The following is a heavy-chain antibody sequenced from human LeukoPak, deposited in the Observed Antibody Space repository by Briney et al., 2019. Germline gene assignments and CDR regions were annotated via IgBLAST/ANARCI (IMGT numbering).Heavy chain of an antibody. CDR2: ISTSGSPI. D-gene: IGHD3-22*01. J-gene: IGHJ4*02. CDR3: ARRGFYDTSGYLFDH. Sequence: GGSLRLSCAASGFTSSSYEMNWVRQAPGKGLEWVSYISTSGSPIYHGNSVKGRFTISRDNAKNSLYLQMNSLRAEDTALYYCARRGFYDTSGYLFDHWGQGTLVTVSS. CDR1: GFTSSSYE. V-gene: IGHV3-48*03.